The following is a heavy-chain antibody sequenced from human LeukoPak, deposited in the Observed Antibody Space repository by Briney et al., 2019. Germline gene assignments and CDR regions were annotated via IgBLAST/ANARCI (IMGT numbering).Heavy chain of an antibody. CDR1: GFTFSSYA. CDR2: ISGSGGST. CDR3: ARAGLLDPYYFDY. J-gene: IGHJ4*02. Sequence: PGGSLRLSCAASGFTFSSYAMSWVRQAPGKGLEWVSAISGSGGSTYYADSVKGRFTISRDNSKNTLYLQMNSLRAEDTAVYYCARAGLLDPYYFDYWGQGTLVTVSS. V-gene: IGHV3-23*01. D-gene: IGHD3/OR15-3a*01.